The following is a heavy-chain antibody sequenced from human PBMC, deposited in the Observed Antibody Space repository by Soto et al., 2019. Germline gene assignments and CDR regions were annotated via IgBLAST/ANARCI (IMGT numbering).Heavy chain of an antibody. CDR2: INAGNGNT. V-gene: IGHV1-3*01. D-gene: IGHD6-13*01. Sequence: GASVKVSCKASGYTFTSYAMHWVRQAPGQRLEWMGWINAGNGNTKYSQKFQGRVTITRDTSASTAYMGLSSLRSEDTAVYYCARDTSSSGPRALYYYYMAVWGKGTTVTVSS. CDR3: ARDTSSSGPRALYYYYMAV. CDR1: GYTFTSYA. J-gene: IGHJ6*03.